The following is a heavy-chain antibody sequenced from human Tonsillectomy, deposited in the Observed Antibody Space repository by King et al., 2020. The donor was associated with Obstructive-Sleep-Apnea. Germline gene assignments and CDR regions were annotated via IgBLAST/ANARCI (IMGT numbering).Heavy chain of an antibody. D-gene: IGHD3-10*01. Sequence: HVQLQESGPGLVKPSQTLSLTCTVSGGSINSGDYYWTWIRQPPGKGLEWIGVIYHSGITSFNPSLRSRVTVSIDTSRNQFSLNLNSVTAADTAVYFCARWRGGSGNIDYWGQGILVTVSS. J-gene: IGHJ4*02. V-gene: IGHV4-30-4*01. CDR2: IYHSGIT. CDR1: GGSINSGDYY. CDR3: ARWRGGSGNIDY.